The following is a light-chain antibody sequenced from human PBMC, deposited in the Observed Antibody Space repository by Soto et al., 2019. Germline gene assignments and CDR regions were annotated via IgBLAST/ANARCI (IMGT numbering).Light chain of an antibody. V-gene: IGLV1-47*02. J-gene: IGLJ2*01. CDR2: SNN. CDR3: AAWDDSLSGVV. Sequence: WXXQXPXXXXXXXXXSNNQRPSGVPXRXSGSKSGTSASLAISGLXXEDEADYYCAAWDDSLSGVVFGGGTKLTVL.